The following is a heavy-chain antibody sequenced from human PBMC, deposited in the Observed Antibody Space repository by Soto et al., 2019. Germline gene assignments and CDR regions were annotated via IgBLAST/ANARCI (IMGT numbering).Heavy chain of an antibody. Sequence: GGSLRLSCAASGFTFSSYWMSWVRQAPGKGLEWVANIKQDGSEKYYVDSVKGRFTISRDNAKNSLYLQMNSLRAEDTAVYYCARDRFLWATAPSYYYYMDVWGKGTTVTVSS. CDR3: ARDRFLWATAPSYYYYMDV. V-gene: IGHV3-7*01. J-gene: IGHJ6*03. D-gene: IGHD3-3*01. CDR1: GFTFSSYW. CDR2: IKQDGSEK.